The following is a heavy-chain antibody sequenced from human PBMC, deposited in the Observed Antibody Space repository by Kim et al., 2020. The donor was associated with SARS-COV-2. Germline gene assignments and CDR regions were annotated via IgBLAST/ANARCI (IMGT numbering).Heavy chain of an antibody. Sequence: GGSLRLSCTASGFTFGDYAMSWVRQAPGKGLEWVGFIRSKAYGGTTEYAASVKGRFTISRDDSKSIAYLQMNSLKTEDTAVYYCTRWSRPPTVTTSGYM. CDR1: GFTFGDYA. V-gene: IGHV3-49*04. CDR2: IRSKAYGGTT. D-gene: IGHD4-17*01. J-gene: IGHJ6*03. CDR3: TRWSRPPTVTTSGYM.